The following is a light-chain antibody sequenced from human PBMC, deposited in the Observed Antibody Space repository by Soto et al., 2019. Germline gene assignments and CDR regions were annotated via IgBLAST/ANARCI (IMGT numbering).Light chain of an antibody. V-gene: IGLV2-23*01. J-gene: IGLJ1*01. Sequence: QSVLTQPASVSGSPGQSITISCTGTSIDVGSYNLVSWYQQHPGKAPKLMIYEGSKRPSGISSRLSGSKSGNTASLTISGLQAEDEADFYCCSYASSGTYVFGTGTKVTVL. CDR3: CSYASSGTYV. CDR2: EGS. CDR1: SIDVGSYNL.